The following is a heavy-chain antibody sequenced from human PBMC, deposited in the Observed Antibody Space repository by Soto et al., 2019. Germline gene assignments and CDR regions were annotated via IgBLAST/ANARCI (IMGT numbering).Heavy chain of an antibody. CDR3: ARDRGRDIVVVPAAKGNYYYHGMDV. CDR1: GYTFTSYY. CDR2: INPSGGST. D-gene: IGHD2-2*01. V-gene: IGHV1-46*01. Sequence: GASVKVSCKASGYTFTSYYMHWVRQAPGQGLEWMGIINPSGGSTSYAQKFQGRVTMTRDTSTSTVYMELSSLRSEDTAVYYCARDRGRDIVVVPAAKGNYYYHGMDVWGQGTTVTVSS. J-gene: IGHJ6*02.